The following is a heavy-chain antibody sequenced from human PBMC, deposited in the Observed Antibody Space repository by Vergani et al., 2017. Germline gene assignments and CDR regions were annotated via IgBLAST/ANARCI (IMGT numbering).Heavy chain of an antibody. Sequence: EVQLVESGGGLVQPGGSLRLSCAASGSSLSRFWMSWVRQAPEKGLEWVAHISPDGSATSYVDSVKGRFTISRDNSNNTVSLEMSSLRAEDTAVYFCSKDLGRGSYYFEVWGQGALVTVSS. J-gene: IGHJ4*02. D-gene: IGHD1-26*01. CDR2: ISPDGSAT. CDR1: GSSLSRFW. V-gene: IGHV3-7*03. CDR3: SKDLGRGSYYFEV.